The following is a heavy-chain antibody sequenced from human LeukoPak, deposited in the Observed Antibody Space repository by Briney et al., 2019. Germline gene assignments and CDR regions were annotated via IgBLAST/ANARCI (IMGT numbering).Heavy chain of an antibody. CDR3: ARGPGYSSGWYDY. Sequence: PGGSLRLSCAASGFTFSSNYMNWVRQAPGKGLEWVSVIYSGGSTYYSDSVKGRFTISIDNSKNKLYLQMNSLRAEDTAVYYCARGPGYSSGWYDYWGQGTLVTVSS. CDR1: GFTFSSNY. V-gene: IGHV3-66*01. D-gene: IGHD6-19*01. CDR2: IYSGGST. J-gene: IGHJ4*02.